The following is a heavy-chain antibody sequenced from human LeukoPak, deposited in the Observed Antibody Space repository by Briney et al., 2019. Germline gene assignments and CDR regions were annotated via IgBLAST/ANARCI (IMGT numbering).Heavy chain of an antibody. J-gene: IGHJ4*02. Sequence: PGGSLRLSCAASGFTFSSYGMHWVRQAPGKGLERVAFIRYDGSNKYYADSVKGRFTISRDNSKNTLYLQMNSLRAEDTAVYYCAKGGYWYSSSWLDYWGQGTLVTVSS. V-gene: IGHV3-30*02. CDR1: GFTFSSYG. CDR3: AKGGYWYSSSWLDY. CDR2: IRYDGSNK. D-gene: IGHD6-13*01.